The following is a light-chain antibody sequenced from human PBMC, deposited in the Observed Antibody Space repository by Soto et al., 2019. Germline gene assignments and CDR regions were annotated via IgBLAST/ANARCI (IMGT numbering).Light chain of an antibody. CDR2: AAS. CDR1: QTINNSL. J-gene: IGKJ1*01. CDR3: QQYNNAPWT. V-gene: IGKV3-20*01. Sequence: EIVLTQSPGTLSLSPGERATLSCRASQTINNSLIAWYQQKAGQAPRLLLYAASNRATGITDRFSGRGSGTDFTLAISRLEPEDCAVYSCQQYNNAPWTFVQGTRVEIK.